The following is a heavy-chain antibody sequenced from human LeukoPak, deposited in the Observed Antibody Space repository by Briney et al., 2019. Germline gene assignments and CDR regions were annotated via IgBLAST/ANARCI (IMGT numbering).Heavy chain of an antibody. CDR1: GFTFSSYA. V-gene: IGHV3-30-3*01. CDR3: ASPFWSGFPENYYYYGMDV. D-gene: IGHD3-3*01. CDR2: ISYDGSNK. J-gene: IGHJ6*02. Sequence: PGRSLRLSCAASGFTFSSYAMHWVRQAPGEGLEWVAVISYDGSNKYYADSVKGRFTISRDNSKNTLYLQMNSLRAEDTAVYYCASPFWSGFPENYYYYGMDVWGQGTTVTVSS.